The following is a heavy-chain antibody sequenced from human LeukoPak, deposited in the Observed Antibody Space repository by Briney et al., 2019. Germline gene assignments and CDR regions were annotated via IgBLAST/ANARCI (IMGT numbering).Heavy chain of an antibody. Sequence: GGSLRLSCAASGFTFSSYAMSWVRQAPGKGLEWVSAISGSGGSTYYADSVKGRFTISRDNSKNTLYLQMNSLRAEDTAVYYCAISDVIYSSSILGAFDIWGQGTMVTVSS. D-gene: IGHD6-19*01. J-gene: IGHJ3*02. CDR3: AISDVIYSSSILGAFDI. V-gene: IGHV3-23*01. CDR2: ISGSGGST. CDR1: GFTFSSYA.